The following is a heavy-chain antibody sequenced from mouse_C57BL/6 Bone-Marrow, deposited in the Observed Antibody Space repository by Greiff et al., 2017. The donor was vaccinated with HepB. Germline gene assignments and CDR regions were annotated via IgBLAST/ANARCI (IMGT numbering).Heavy chain of an antibody. CDR1: GFTFSSYA. V-gene: IGHV5-9-1*02. D-gene: IGHD4-1*02. CDR2: ISSGGDYI. CDR3: TRDQGPTAALGDD. J-gene: IGHJ2*01. Sequence: EVKLVESGEGLVKPGGSLKLSCAASGFTFSSYAMSWVRQTPEKRLAWVAYISSGGDYIYYADTVKGRFTISRDNARNTLYLQMSSLKSEDTAMYYCTRDQGPTAALGDDWGQGTTLTVSS.